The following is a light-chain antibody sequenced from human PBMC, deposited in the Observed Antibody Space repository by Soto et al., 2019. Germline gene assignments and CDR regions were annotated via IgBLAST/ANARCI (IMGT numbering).Light chain of an antibody. Sequence: AIQVTQFPSSLSASVGDRVTITCRTSQGIRSALGWYQQKPGKVPKLLIYEVSTLQSGVPSRFSGSGSGTDFTLTISSLQPEDFATYYCQHLNSYPITFGQGTRLEIK. CDR1: QGIRSA. J-gene: IGKJ5*01. CDR2: EVS. V-gene: IGKV1-13*02. CDR3: QHLNSYPIT.